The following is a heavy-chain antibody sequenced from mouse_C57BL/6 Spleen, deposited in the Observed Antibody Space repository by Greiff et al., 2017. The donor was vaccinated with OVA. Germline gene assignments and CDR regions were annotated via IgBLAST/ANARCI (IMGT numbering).Heavy chain of an antibody. CDR1: GFTFSDYG. V-gene: IGHV5-17*01. J-gene: IGHJ1*03. Sequence: EVKLVESGGGLVKPGGSLKLSCAASGFTFSDYGMHWVRQAPEKGLEWVAYISSGSSTIYYADTVKGRFTISRDNAKNTLFLQMTSLRSEDTAMYYCARRYYGSSYPFDVWGTGTTVTVSS. CDR2: ISSGSSTI. D-gene: IGHD1-1*01. CDR3: ARRYYGSSYPFDV.